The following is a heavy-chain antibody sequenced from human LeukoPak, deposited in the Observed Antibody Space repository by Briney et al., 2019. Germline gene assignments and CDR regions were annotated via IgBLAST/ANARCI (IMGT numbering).Heavy chain of an antibody. Sequence: PGGSLRLPCAASGLTFSTYSVNWVRQAPEKGQEWVSSVSSTGHTIAYADSVTGRLTISRDNAKNSLYLQLNSLRYDDTAVYYCARDSRYSFDYWGQGTLVTVSS. J-gene: IGHJ4*02. CDR2: VSSTGHTI. D-gene: IGHD2-15*01. CDR1: GLTFSTYS. CDR3: ARDSRYSFDY. V-gene: IGHV3-48*02.